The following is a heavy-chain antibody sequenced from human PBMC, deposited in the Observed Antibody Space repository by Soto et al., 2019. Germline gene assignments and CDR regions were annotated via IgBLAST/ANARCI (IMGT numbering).Heavy chain of an antibody. CDR3: AREYYYDSSGYYWNY. J-gene: IGHJ4*02. CDR2: IIPILGIA. D-gene: IGHD3-22*01. CDR1: GGTFSSYT. V-gene: IGHV1-69*08. Sequence: QVQLVQSGAEVKKPGSSVKVSCKASGGTFSSYTISWVRQAPGQGLEWMGRIIPILGIANYAQKFEGRVTITADKSTSTAYMELSSLRSEDTAVYYCAREYYYDSSGYYWNYWGQGNLVTVSS.